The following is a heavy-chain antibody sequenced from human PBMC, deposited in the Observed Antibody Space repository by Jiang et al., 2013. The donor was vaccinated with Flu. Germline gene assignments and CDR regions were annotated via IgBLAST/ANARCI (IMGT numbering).Heavy chain of an antibody. CDR2: IMPIFGTT. D-gene: IGHD6-13*01. V-gene: IGHV1-69*01. J-gene: IGHJ4*02. CDR1: GGTFSSFA. CDR3: ARDATGYGSSWYTL. Sequence: GAEVKKPGSSVKVSCKASGGTFSSFATNWVRQAPGQGLEWMGRIMPIFGTTNYAQKFQGRVTITADESTSTLYMELNSLRSEDTAVYYCARDATGYGSSWYTLWGQGTLVTVSS.